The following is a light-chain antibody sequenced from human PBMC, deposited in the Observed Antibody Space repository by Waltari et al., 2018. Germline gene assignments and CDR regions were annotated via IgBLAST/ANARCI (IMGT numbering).Light chain of an antibody. Sequence: DVHMTQSPSSVSASVGDRVTISCRASQGFSTWLAWYQQKPGRAPKLLSHTSSILQSGVPSRFSGSGSVTDFTLTISSLQPEDVATYYCQQANSFPWTFGQGTRVDIK. J-gene: IGKJ1*01. CDR2: TSS. V-gene: IGKV1-12*01. CDR1: QGFSTW. CDR3: QQANSFPWT.